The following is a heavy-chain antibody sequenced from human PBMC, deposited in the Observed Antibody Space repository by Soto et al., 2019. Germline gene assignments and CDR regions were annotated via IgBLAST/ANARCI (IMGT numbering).Heavy chain of an antibody. CDR3: ATLTSDLGLSGNYFNYFDY. J-gene: IGHJ4*02. V-gene: IGHV1-24*01. D-gene: IGHD3-10*01. Sequence: GASVKVSCKVSGYTLTELSMHWVRQAPGKGLEWMGGFDPEDADTIYAQKFQGRVTMTEDTSTDTAYMELSNLRSEDTAVYYCATLTSDLGLSGNYFNYFDYWGQGTLVTVSS. CDR2: FDPEDADT. CDR1: GYTLTELS.